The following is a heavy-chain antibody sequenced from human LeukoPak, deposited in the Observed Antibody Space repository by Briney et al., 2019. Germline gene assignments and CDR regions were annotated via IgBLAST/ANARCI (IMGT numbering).Heavy chain of an antibody. CDR1: GGSFSGYY. CDR3: ARNYYGSGSYARYYYYYYMDV. Sequence: SETLSLTCAVYGGSFSGYYWSWIRQPPGKGLEWIGEINHSGSTNYNPSLKSRVTISVDTSKNQFSLKLCSVTAADTAVYYCARNYYGSGSYARYYYYYYMDVWGKGTTVTVSS. V-gene: IGHV4-34*01. J-gene: IGHJ6*03. CDR2: INHSGST. D-gene: IGHD3-10*01.